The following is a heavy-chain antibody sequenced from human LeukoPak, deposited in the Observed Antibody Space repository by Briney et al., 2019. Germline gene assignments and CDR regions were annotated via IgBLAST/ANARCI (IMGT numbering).Heavy chain of an antibody. V-gene: IGHV2-5*02. CDR1: GFSLSTSGVG. J-gene: IGHJ4*02. Sequence: PTPVNPTQTLTLTYTFSGFSLSTSGVGVGWIRQPPGKALEWLALIYWDDDKRYSPSLKSRLTITKDTSKNQVVLTMTNMDPVDTATYYCAHSVIDSSGYHWGDFDYWGQGTLVTVSS. CDR3: AHSVIDSSGYHWGDFDY. D-gene: IGHD3-22*01. CDR2: IYWDDDK.